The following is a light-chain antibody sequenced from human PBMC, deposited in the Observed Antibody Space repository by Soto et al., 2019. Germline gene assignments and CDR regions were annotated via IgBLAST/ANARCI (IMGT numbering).Light chain of an antibody. V-gene: IGLV2-23*02. CDR1: SSDVGSYNL. CDR2: EVS. CDR3: CSYAGSSTYV. J-gene: IGLJ1*01. Sequence: QSVLTQPASVSGSPGQSITISCTGTSSDVGSYNLVSWYQQYPGKAPKLMIYEVSKRPSGVSNRFSGSESGNTASLTISGLQAEDEADYYCCSYAGSSTYVFGTGTKVTV.